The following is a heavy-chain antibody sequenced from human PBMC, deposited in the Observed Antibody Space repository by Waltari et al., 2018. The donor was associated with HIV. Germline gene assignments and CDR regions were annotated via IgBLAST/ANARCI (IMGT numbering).Heavy chain of an antibody. D-gene: IGHD3-3*01. V-gene: IGHV4-59*08. J-gene: IGHJ5*02. CDR3: ARHYDFWSGYYPRGQMNWVDP. Sequence: QVQLQESGPGLVKPSETLSLTCTVSGGSISSYYWSWIRQPPGKGLEWIGYIYYSGSTNYHPSLKSRVTISVDTSKNHFSLKLSSVTAADTAVYYCARHYDFWSGYYPRGQMNWVDPWGQGTLVTVSS. CDR1: GGSISSYY. CDR2: IYYSGST.